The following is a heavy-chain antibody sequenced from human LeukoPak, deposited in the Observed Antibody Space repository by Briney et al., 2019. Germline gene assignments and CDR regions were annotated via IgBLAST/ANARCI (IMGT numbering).Heavy chain of an antibody. CDR2: ISSSGRTM. J-gene: IGHJ6*04. D-gene: IGHD6-19*01. CDR3: ARCSGIAVAGTGDV. V-gene: IGHV3-48*03. Sequence: PGGSLRLSCAASGFIFSSYEMSWVRQAPGKGLEWVSYISSSGRTMYYADSVKGRFTVSRDNAKNSLYLQMNSLRAEDTALYYCARCSGIAVAGTGDVWGKGTTVTVSS. CDR1: GFIFSSYE.